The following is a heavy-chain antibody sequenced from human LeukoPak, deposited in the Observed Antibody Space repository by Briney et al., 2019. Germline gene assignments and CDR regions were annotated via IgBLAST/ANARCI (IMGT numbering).Heavy chain of an antibody. CDR2: INPNSGGT. D-gene: IGHD6-13*01. CDR3: ARSWVDSFLKGSAAGIELDV. CDR1: GYTFTGYY. J-gene: IGHJ6*02. Sequence: ASVKVSCKASGYTFTGYYMHWVRQAPGQGLEWMGWINPNSGGTNYAQKFQGWVTMTRDTSISTAYMELSRLRSDDTAVYYCARSWVDSFLKGSAAGIELDVWGQGTTVTVSS. V-gene: IGHV1-2*04.